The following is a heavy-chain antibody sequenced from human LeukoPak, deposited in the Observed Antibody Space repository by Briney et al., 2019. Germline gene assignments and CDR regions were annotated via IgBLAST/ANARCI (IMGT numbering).Heavy chain of an antibody. CDR2: IIPILGIA. Sequence: SGKVSCKAAAGSFISYAISWVRQAPGQGLGWMGRIIPILGIANYAQKFEGRVTITADNSTSTAYMELSSLRSEETAVYYCARDRAQWLALPDYWGQETLVTVSS. D-gene: IGHD6-19*01. CDR3: ARDRAQWLALPDY. J-gene: IGHJ4*02. V-gene: IGHV1-69*04. CDR1: AGSFISYA.